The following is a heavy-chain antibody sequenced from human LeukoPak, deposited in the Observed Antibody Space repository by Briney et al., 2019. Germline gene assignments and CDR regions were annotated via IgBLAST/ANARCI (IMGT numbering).Heavy chain of an antibody. CDR3: AKRGVVIRVILVGFHKEAYYFDS. CDR2: ISGSGGST. CDR1: GFTFSDYC. Sequence: GGSLRLSCAASGFTFSDYCMSWVRQAPGKGLEWVAGISGSGGSTNYADSVKGRFTISRDNPKNTLYLQMNSLRDEDTAVYFCAKRGVVIRVILVGFHKEAYYFDSWGQGALVTVSS. V-gene: IGHV3-23*01. J-gene: IGHJ4*02. D-gene: IGHD3-10*01.